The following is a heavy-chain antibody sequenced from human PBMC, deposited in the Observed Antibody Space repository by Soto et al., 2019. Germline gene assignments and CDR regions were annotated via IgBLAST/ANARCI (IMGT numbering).Heavy chain of an antibody. Sequence: QVQLQESGPGLVKPSQTLSLTCTVSGGSISSGGYYWSWIRQHPGKGLEWIGHIYYSGTTDYNPSLKSRVSMSVDTSKNHFSLKVNSVTAADTAVYYCARDHYDSSGYYNYGMDVWGQGTTVTVSS. V-gene: IGHV4-31*03. CDR3: ARDHYDSSGYYNYGMDV. CDR2: IYYSGTT. CDR1: GGSISSGGYY. J-gene: IGHJ6*02. D-gene: IGHD3-22*01.